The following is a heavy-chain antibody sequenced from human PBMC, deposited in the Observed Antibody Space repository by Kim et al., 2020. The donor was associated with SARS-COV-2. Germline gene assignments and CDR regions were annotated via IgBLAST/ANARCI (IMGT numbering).Heavy chain of an antibody. V-gene: IGHV4-31*03. CDR1: GGSISSGGYY. Sequence: SETLSLTCTVSGGSISSGGYYWSWIRQHPGKGLEWIGYIYYSGSTYYNPSLKSRVTISVDTSKNQFSLKLSPVTAADTAVYYCARERNIVVVVAATPDAFDIWGQGTMVTVSS. CDR2: IYYSGST. J-gene: IGHJ3*02. CDR3: ARERNIVVVVAATPDAFDI. D-gene: IGHD2-15*01.